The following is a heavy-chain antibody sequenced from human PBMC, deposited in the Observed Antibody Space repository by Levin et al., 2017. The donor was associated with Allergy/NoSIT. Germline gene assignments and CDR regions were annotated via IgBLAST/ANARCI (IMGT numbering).Heavy chain of an antibody. V-gene: IGHV3-21*04. CDR3: ATLHCTSISCYQGDALDI. CDR2: ISSSSSLI. CDR1: GFTLNEYS. Sequence: GGSLRLSCEAAGFTLNEYSMSWVRQTPGKGLEWVSFISSSSSLIYYADSVRGRFTISRDTAKNSLFLQMNSLRAEDTAIYYCATLHCTSISCYQGDALDIWGKGTMVSVSS. J-gene: IGHJ3*02. D-gene: IGHD2-2*01.